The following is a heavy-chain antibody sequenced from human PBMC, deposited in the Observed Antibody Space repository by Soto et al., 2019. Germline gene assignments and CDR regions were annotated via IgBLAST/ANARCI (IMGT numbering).Heavy chain of an antibody. CDR3: ARHVDGSGSYFDY. V-gene: IGHV5-51*01. CDR1: GYSFTSYW. CDR2: IYPGDSDT. Sequence: GESLKISCKGSGYSFTSYWIGWVRQMPGEGLEWMGIIYPGDSDTRYSPSFQGQVTISADKSISTAYRQWSSLKASDTAMYYCARHVDGSGSYFDYWGQGTLVTVSS. D-gene: IGHD3-10*01. J-gene: IGHJ4*02.